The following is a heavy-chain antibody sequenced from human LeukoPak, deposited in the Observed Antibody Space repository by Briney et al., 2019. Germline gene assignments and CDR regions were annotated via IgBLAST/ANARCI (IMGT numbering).Heavy chain of an antibody. D-gene: IGHD3-22*01. J-gene: IGHJ4*02. CDR2: IYYSGST. CDR3: ARLLNYYDCSVYWGYYFDY. CDR1: GGSISSNIYY. Sequence: SETLSLTCTVSGGSISSNIYYWGWIRQPPGKGLEWIGSIYYSGSTYYNPSLKSRVTKSVDTSKNQFSLKLSSVTAADAAVYYCARLLNYYDCSVYWGYYFDYWGQGTLVTVSS. V-gene: IGHV4-39*01.